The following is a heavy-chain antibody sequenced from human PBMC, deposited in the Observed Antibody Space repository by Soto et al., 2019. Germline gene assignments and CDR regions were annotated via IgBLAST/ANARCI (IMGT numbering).Heavy chain of an antibody. Sequence: QVQLVESGVGVVQPGRSLRLSCAASGFTFSSYAMHWVRQAPGKGLEWVAVISYDGSNKYYADSVKGRFTISRDNSKNTPYLHMNSLRAEDTAVYYCARDRLRYNWNDFPYYYYGMDVWGQGTTVTVS. CDR2: ISYDGSNK. V-gene: IGHV3-30-3*01. CDR3: ARDRLRYNWNDFPYYYYGMDV. CDR1: GFTFSSYA. D-gene: IGHD1-1*01. J-gene: IGHJ6*02.